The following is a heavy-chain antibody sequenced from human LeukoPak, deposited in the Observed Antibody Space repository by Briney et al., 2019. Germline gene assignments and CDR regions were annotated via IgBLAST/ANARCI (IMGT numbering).Heavy chain of an antibody. CDR2: ISSSSSYI. CDR1: GFTFSSYS. Sequence: PGGSLRLSCAASGFTFSSYSMNWVRQAPGKGLEWVSSISSSSSYIYYADSVKGRFTISRDNAKNSLYLQMNSLGAEDTAVYYCARDYLYDNDAFDIWGQGTMVTVSS. D-gene: IGHD3-16*01. J-gene: IGHJ3*02. V-gene: IGHV3-21*01. CDR3: ARDYLYDNDAFDI.